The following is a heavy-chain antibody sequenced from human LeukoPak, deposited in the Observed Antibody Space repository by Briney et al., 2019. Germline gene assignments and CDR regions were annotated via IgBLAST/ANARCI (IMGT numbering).Heavy chain of an antibody. V-gene: IGHV3-7*01. D-gene: IGHD3-10*01. CDR1: GFTFSSYW. CDR2: IKQDGSEK. Sequence: PGGSLRLSCAASGFTFSSYWMSWVRQGPGKGLEWVANIKQDGSEKYYVDSVKGRFTISRDNAKNSLYLQMNSLRAEDTAVYYCARVSSKATVRGLITKKNYYYYYMDVWGQGTLVTVSS. CDR3: ARVSSKATVRGLITKKNYYYYYMDV. J-gene: IGHJ6*03.